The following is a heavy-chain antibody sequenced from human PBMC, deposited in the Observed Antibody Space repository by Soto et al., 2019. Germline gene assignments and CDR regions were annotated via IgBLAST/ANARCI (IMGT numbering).Heavy chain of an antibody. CDR2: IYPGDSDT. J-gene: IGHJ4*02. V-gene: IGHV5-51*01. D-gene: IGHD6-13*01. CDR1: GYNFRHYY. CDR3: AKQRKVKTAVGQMIFVS. Sequence: GESLKISCQGSGYNFRHYYIAWVRQMPGRGLEWVGLIYPGDSDTRYNPSVQGQVTISVDRSTDTAYLQWNRLKASDSGTYYCAKQRKVKTAVGQMIFVSWGQGTMVTV.